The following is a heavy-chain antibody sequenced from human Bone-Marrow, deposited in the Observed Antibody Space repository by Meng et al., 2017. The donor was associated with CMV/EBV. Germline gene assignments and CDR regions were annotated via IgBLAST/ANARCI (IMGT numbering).Heavy chain of an antibody. CDR2: INAGNGNT. CDR3: ARDPEPRMYYYDSSGYCCWFDP. CDR1: YA. V-gene: IGHV1-3*01. D-gene: IGHD3-22*01. Sequence: YAMPWVRQAPGQRLEWMGWINAGNGNTKYSQKFQGRVTITRDTSASTAYMELSSLRSEDTAVYYCARDPEPRMYYYDSSGYCCWFDPWGQGTLVTVSS. J-gene: IGHJ5*02.